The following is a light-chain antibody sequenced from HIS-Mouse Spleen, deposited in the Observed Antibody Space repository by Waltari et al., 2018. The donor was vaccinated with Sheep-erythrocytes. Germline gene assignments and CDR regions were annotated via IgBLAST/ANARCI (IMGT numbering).Light chain of an antibody. CDR3: GTWDSSLSAGV. V-gene: IGLV1-51*01. CDR2: DNN. J-gene: IGLJ3*02. CDR1: SSNIGNNY. Sequence: QSVLTQPPSVSAAPGQKVTISCSGSSSNIGNNYVSWYQQLPGTAPKLLIYDNNKRPYWIPDRFSGSKSGTSATLGITGLQTGDEADYYCGTWDSSLSAGVFGGGTKLTVL.